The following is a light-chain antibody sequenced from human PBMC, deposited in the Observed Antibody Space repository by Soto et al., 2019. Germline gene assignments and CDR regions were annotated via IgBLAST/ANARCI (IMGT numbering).Light chain of an antibody. CDR2: GAS. Sequence: ETVMTQSPGTVSVSPGEGATLSCGASQTIGTFLAWYQYKPGQSPTLLIYGASTRAPGVPARFSGSGSGTEFTHTISSLQSEDFAVYYCQQYKFWPRTFGQGTKVDIK. J-gene: IGKJ1*01. CDR1: QTIGTF. CDR3: QQYKFWPRT. V-gene: IGKV3-15*01.